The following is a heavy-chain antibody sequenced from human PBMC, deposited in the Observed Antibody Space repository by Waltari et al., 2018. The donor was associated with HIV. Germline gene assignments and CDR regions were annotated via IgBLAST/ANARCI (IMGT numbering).Heavy chain of an antibody. D-gene: IGHD5-12*01. J-gene: IGHJ1*01. V-gene: IGHV3-48*03. CDR3: ATSRWLQYFQH. CDR1: GFTFSSYE. CDR2: ISSSGSTI. Sequence: EVQLVESGGGLVQPGGSLRLSCAASGFTFSSYEMNWVRQAPGKGLEWVSYISSSGSTIYYADSVKGRFTISRDNAKNSLYLQMNSLRAEDTAVYYCATSRWLQYFQHWGQDTLVTVSS.